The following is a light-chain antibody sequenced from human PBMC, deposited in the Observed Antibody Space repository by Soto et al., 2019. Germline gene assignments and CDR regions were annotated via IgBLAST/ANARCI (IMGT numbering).Light chain of an antibody. CDR1: QSISGY. CDR2: AAS. V-gene: IGKV1-39*01. Sequence: DIQMTQSPSSLSASVGDRVTITCRASQSISGYLNWYQQKPGKAPKMLIYAASSLQSGVPSRFSGSGSGTLFTLTISSLQPEDFATYHCQESYSTPPTFGQGTKLEIK. CDR3: QESYSTPPT. J-gene: IGKJ2*01.